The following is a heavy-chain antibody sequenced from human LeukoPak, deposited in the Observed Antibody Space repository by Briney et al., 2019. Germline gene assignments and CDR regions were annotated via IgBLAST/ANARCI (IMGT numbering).Heavy chain of an antibody. D-gene: IGHD3-22*01. CDR1: GGSISSDY. V-gene: IGHV4-59*01. Sequence: SETLSLTFTVSGGSISSDYWSWIRQPPGKGLEWIGYIYDSGSTNYNPSLKGRVTISVDTSKSQFSLKLSSVTAADTAVYYCTRSSGYYYGWFDPWGQGTLVTVSS. CDR2: IYDSGST. CDR3: TRSSGYYYGWFDP. J-gene: IGHJ5*02.